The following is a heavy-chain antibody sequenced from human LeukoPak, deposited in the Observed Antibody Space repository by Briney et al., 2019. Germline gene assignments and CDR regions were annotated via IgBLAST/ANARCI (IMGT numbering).Heavy chain of an antibody. V-gene: IGHV4-34*01. Sequence: SETLSLTCAVYGGSFSGYSWYWIRQPPGKGLEWIVEINHSGSTNYNPSLKSRVTISVDTSKNQFSLKLSSVTAADTAVYYCARGPGAAYYWGQGTLVTVSS. CDR1: GGSFSGYS. CDR2: INHSGST. D-gene: IGHD1-26*01. J-gene: IGHJ4*02. CDR3: ARGPGAAYY.